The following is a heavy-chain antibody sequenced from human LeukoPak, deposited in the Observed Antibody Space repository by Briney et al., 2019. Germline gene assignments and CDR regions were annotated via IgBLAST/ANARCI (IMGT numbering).Heavy chain of an antibody. CDR2: ISFSGFRT. J-gene: IGHJ4*02. V-gene: IGHV3-23*01. Sequence: GESLKISCXASGFMFSGYAMNWDRQAPGKGLEWVTTISFSGFRTYYADSVEGRFTISRDNSKNTVYLQMSGLRAEDTAVYYCARVTEYCSGGSCYTGDHWGQGTLVTVSS. D-gene: IGHD2-15*01. CDR1: GFMFSGYA. CDR3: ARVTEYCSGGSCYTGDH.